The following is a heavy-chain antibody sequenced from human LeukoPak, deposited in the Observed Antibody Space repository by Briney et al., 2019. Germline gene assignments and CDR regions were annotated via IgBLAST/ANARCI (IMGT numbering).Heavy chain of an antibody. Sequence: GSLRLSCAASGFTFSSYAMSWVRQAPGKGLEWVSAISGSGGSTYYADSVKGRFTISRDNSKNTLYLQMNSLRAEDTAVYYCAKEGRYNWNDGVSGYFDYWGQGTLVTVSS. D-gene: IGHD1-20*01. J-gene: IGHJ4*02. CDR3: AKEGRYNWNDGVSGYFDY. V-gene: IGHV3-23*01. CDR2: ISGSGGST. CDR1: GFTFSSYA.